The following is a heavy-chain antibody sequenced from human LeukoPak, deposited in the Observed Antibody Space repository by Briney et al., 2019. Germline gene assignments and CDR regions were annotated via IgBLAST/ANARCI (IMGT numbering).Heavy chain of an antibody. CDR2: INAGNGNT. D-gene: IGHD7-27*01. CDR1: GYTFTGYA. V-gene: IGHV1-3*01. CDR3: ARGPLGRNGDYFDY. Sequence: ASVKVSCKASGYTFTGYAIQWVRQAPGQRLEWMGWINAGNGNTKYSQKFQGRVTITRDTSANTVHMELSSLRSEDTAVYYCARGPLGRNGDYFDYWGQGTLVTVSS. J-gene: IGHJ4*02.